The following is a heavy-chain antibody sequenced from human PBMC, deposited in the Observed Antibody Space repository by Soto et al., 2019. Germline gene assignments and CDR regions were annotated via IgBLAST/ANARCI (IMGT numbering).Heavy chain of an antibody. CDR2: VDYTGGS. Sequence: TLSLTCTVAGGSISSGDYYWSWIRQPPGKGLEWMAYVDYTGGSYYNPSLKSRATISVDTSKNQFSLKVSSVTATDTAVYYCARDYRSGYDNWGQGILVTVSS. CDR1: GGSISSGDYY. CDR3: ARDYRSGYDN. V-gene: IGHV4-30-4*01. J-gene: IGHJ4*02. D-gene: IGHD6-19*01.